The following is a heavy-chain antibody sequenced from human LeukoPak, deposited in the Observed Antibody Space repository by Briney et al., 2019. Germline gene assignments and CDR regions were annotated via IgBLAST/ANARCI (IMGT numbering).Heavy chain of an antibody. J-gene: IGHJ5*02. CDR1: GGTFSSYA. V-gene: IGHV1-69*13. Sequence: SVKVSCKASGGTFSSYAISWVRQAPGQGLEWMGGIIPIFGTANYAQKFQGRVTITADESTSTAYMELSSLRSEDTAVYYCASRQNSYGSGSSPFDPWGQGTLVTVSS. CDR3: ASRQNSYGSGSSPFDP. CDR2: IIPIFGTA. D-gene: IGHD3-10*01.